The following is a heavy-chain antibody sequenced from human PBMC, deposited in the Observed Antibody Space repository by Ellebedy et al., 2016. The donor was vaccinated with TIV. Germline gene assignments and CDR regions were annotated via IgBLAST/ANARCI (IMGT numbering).Heavy chain of an antibody. CDR3: AKVRSSEFYNKYDMDV. Sequence: GESLKISXAASGFTFSSYSMNWVRQAPGKGLEWVSSISSSSSYIYYADSVKGRFTISRDNAKNSLYLQMNSLRAEDTAVYYCAKVRSSEFYNKYDMDVWGQGTTVTVSS. V-gene: IGHV3-21*01. D-gene: IGHD3-10*01. CDR1: GFTFSSYS. CDR2: ISSSSSYI. J-gene: IGHJ6*02.